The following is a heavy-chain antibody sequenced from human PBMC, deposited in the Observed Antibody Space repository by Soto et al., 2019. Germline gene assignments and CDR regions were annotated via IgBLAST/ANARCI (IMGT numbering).Heavy chain of an antibody. V-gene: IGHV1-18*01. CDR3: ARDFYQSGVQWYDTFDI. CDR1: GYTFTSYG. D-gene: IGHD2-8*01. J-gene: IGHJ3*02. CDR2: VSTYNGDT. Sequence: QVQLVQSGVEVKKPGASVKVSCKASGYTFTSYGISWVRQAPGQGLEWMGWVSTYNGDTNYAQKFRDRVTMTTDTSTRTVYMALRSLRSDDTAVYYCARDFYQSGVQWYDTFDIWGQGTLVTVSS.